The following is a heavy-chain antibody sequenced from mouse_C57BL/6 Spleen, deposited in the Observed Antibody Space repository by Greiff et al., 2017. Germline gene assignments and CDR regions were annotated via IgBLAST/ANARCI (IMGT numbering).Heavy chain of an antibody. V-gene: IGHV5-16*01. CDR1: GFTFSDYY. CDR3: ARGGYGSSYDYAMDD. CDR2: INYDGSST. Sequence: EVKVVESEGGLVQPGSSMKLSCTASGFTFSDYYMAWVRQVPEKGLEWVANINYDGSSTYYLDSLKSRFIISRDNAKNILYLQMSSLKSEDTATYYCARGGYGSSYDYAMDDWGQGTSVAVSS. J-gene: IGHJ4*01. D-gene: IGHD1-1*01.